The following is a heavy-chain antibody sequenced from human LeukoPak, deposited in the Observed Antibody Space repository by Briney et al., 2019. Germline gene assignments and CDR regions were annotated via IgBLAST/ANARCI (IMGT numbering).Heavy chain of an antibody. J-gene: IGHJ5*02. V-gene: IGHV1-24*01. D-gene: IGHD5-24*01. Sequence: GASVKVSCKVSGYTLTELSMHWVRQAPGKGLEWRGGFDPEDGETIYAQKFQGRVTMTEDTSTDTAYMELSSLRSEDTAVYYCATINLGRDGYNYGGNWFDPWGQGTLVTVSS. CDR3: ATINLGRDGYNYGGNWFDP. CDR1: GYTLTELS. CDR2: FDPEDGET.